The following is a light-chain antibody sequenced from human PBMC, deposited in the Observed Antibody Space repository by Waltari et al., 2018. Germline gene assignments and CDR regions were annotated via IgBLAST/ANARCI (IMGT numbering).Light chain of an antibody. CDR1: SSNIGDNY. Sequence: QSVLTQPPSVSAAPGQKVTISCSGSSSNIGDNYVSWYQQLPGTAPKLLIHDNDNRPSGIPDRFSGSKSGTSATLDITGLQTGDEADYYCGAWDGSLTSMEFGGGTKLTVL. V-gene: IGLV1-51*01. CDR2: DND. CDR3: GAWDGSLTSME. J-gene: IGLJ3*02.